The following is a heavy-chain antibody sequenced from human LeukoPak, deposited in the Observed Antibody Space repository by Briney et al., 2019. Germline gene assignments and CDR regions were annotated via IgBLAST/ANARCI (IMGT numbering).Heavy chain of an antibody. Sequence: SETLSLTCTVSGGSISSSSYYWGWIHQPPGKGLEWIGSIYYSGTTYYNPSLQSRVTISVDTSKNQFSLKLSSVTAADTAVYYCARTYDFWSVLGWFDPWGQGTLVTVSS. CDR2: IYYSGTT. J-gene: IGHJ5*02. V-gene: IGHV4-39*07. D-gene: IGHD3-3*01. CDR1: GGSISSSSYY. CDR3: ARTYDFWSVLGWFDP.